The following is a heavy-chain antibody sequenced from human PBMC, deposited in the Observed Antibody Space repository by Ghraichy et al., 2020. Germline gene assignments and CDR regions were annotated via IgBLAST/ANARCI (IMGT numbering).Heavy chain of an antibody. CDR3: ARGGDYYDSRRGYYYMDV. J-gene: IGHJ6*03. V-gene: IGHV1-69*13. Sequence: SVKVSCKASGGTFSSYAISWVRQAPGQGLEWMGGIIPIFGTANYAQKFQGRVTITADESTSTAYMELSSLRSEDTAVYYCARGGDYYDSRRGYYYMDVWGKGTTVTVSS. CDR1: GGTFSSYA. CDR2: IIPIFGTA. D-gene: IGHD3-22*01.